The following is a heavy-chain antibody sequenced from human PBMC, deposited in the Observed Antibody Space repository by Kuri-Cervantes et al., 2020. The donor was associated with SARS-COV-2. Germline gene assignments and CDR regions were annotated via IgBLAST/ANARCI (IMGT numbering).Heavy chain of an antibody. CDR2: INHSGST. J-gene: IGHJ4*02. V-gene: IGHV4-34*01. CDR3: AGGYYYDSSGPVLRYYFDY. CDR1: GGSFSGYY. D-gene: IGHD3-22*01. Sequence: GSLRLSCAVYGGSFSGYYWSWIRQPPGKGLEWIGEINHSGSTNYNPSLKSRVTISADTSKNQFSLKLSSVTAADTAVYYCAGGYYYDSSGPVLRYYFDYWGQGTRVTVSS.